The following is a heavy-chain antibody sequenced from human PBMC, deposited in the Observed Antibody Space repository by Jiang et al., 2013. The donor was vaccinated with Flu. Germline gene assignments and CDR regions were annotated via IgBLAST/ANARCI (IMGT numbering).Heavy chain of an antibody. CDR3: ATLRGSTYDTYLADY. CDR2: LWHDGTNK. J-gene: IGHJ4*02. D-gene: IGHD2-2*01. Sequence: QLVESGGGVVQPGGSLRLSCAASGFSFSYYGMHWVRQSPGRGLEWVASLWHDGTNKFYADSVRGRFTISRDNSKNTLYLQMNSLRPEDSALYYCATLRGSTYDTYLADYWGQGTLVTVSS. CDR1: GFSFSYYG. V-gene: IGHV3-30*02.